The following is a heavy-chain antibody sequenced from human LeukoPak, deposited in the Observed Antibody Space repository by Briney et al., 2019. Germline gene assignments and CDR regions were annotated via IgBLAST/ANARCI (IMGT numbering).Heavy chain of an antibody. V-gene: IGHV3-23*01. CDR1: GFTFSSYA. D-gene: IGHD3-10*01. CDR3: AKGVWFGELSVYYYYYGMDV. Sequence: GGSLRLSCAASGFTFSSYAMSWVRQAPGKGLEWVSAISGSGGSTYYADSVRGRFTISRDNSKNTLYLHMNSLGAEDTAVYYCAKGVWFGELSVYYYYYGMDVWGQGTTVTVSS. J-gene: IGHJ6*02. CDR2: ISGSGGST.